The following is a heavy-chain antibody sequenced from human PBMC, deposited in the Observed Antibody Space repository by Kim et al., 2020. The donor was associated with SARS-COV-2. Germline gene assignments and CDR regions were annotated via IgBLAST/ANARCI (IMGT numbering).Heavy chain of an antibody. D-gene: IGHD3-22*01. CDR1: GFTFSSYA. J-gene: IGHJ4*02. V-gene: IGHV3-30*04. Sequence: GGSLRLSCAASGFTFSSYAMHWVRQAPGKGLEWVAVISYDGSNKYYADSVKGRFTISRDNSKNTLYLQMNSLRAEDTAVYYCAREGRLKDDYWGQGTLVTVSS. CDR2: ISYDGSNK. CDR3: AREGRLKDDY.